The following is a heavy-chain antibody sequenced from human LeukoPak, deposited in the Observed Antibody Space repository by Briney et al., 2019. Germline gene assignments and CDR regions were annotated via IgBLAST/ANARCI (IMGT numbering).Heavy chain of an antibody. CDR1: GGSFSGYY. V-gene: IGHV4-34*01. CDR2: INHSGST. D-gene: IGHD5-18*01. Sequence: SETLSLTCAVYGGSFSGYYWSWIRQPPGKGLEWIGEINHSGSTNYNPSLKSRVTISVDTSKNQFSLKLSSVTAADTAVYYCARVLSEIQLWPGVFDYWGQGTLVTVSS. CDR3: ARVLSEIQLWPGVFDY. J-gene: IGHJ4*02.